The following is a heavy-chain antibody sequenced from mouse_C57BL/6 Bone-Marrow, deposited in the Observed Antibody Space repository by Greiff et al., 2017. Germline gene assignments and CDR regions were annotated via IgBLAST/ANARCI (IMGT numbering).Heavy chain of an antibody. CDR3: TRDRTTAPFAY. CDR1: GFTFSSYA. D-gene: IGHD1-2*01. Sequence: EVKVVESGEGLVKPGGSLKLSCAASGFTFSSYAMSWVRQTPEKRLEWVAYISSGGDYIYYADTVKGRFTISRDNARNTLYLQMSSLKSEDTAMYYCTRDRTTAPFAYWGQGTLVTVSA. V-gene: IGHV5-9-1*02. J-gene: IGHJ3*01. CDR2: ISSGGDYI.